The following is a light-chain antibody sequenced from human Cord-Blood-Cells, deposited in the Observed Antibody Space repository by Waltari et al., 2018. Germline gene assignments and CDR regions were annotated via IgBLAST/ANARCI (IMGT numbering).Light chain of an antibody. V-gene: IGKV1-39*01. CDR3: QQRCSTLSYS. CDR2: AAS. CDR1: QSISSY. J-gene: IGKJ2*03. Sequence: DIQMTQSPSSLSASVGDRLTITCRASQSISSYLNWYKQKPGTDPKLLIYAASSLQSGVPSRFSGSGSGTDFTLTISSLQPEDFATYYCQQRCSTLSYSFGQGTKLEIK.